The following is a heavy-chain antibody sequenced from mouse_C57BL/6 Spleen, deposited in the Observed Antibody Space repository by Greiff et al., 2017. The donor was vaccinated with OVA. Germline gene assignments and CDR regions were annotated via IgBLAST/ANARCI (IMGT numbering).Heavy chain of an antibody. V-gene: IGHV1-53*01. CDR3: ARNGYDGYYYYAMDY. Sequence: QVQLQQSGTELVKPGASVKLSCKASGYTFTSYWMHWVKQRPGQGLEWIGNINPSNGGTNYNEKFKSKATLTVDNSSSTAYMQLSSLTSEDSAVYYCARNGYDGYYYYAMDYWGQGTSVTVSS. CDR1: GYTFTSYW. CDR2: INPSNGGT. J-gene: IGHJ4*01. D-gene: IGHD2-3*01.